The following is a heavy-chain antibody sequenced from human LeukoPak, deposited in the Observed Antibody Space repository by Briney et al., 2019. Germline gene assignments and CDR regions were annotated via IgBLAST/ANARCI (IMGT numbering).Heavy chain of an antibody. V-gene: IGHV4-59*01. J-gene: IGHJ4*02. CDR2: IYYSGST. D-gene: IGHD1-1*01. Sequence: SETLSLTCTVSGGSISTYYWSWIRQPPGKGLEWIGYIYYSGSTNYNPSLKSRITISVDASRNQFSLSLSSVTAADTTVYYCARGTVQMGMGERYFDNWGQGTLVTVSP. CDR1: GGSISTYY. CDR3: ARGTVQMGMGERYFDN.